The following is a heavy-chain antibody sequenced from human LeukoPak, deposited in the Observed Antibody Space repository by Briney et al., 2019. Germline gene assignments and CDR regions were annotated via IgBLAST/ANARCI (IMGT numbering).Heavy chain of an antibody. CDR3: ARARDGYNYGESDY. CDR2: IYYSGST. CDR1: GGSISSGGYY. Sequence: SETLSLTCTVSGGSISSGGYYWSWIRQHPGKGLEWIGYIYYSGSTYYNPSPKSRVTISVDTSKNQFSLKLSSVTAADTAVYYCARARDGYNYGESDYWGQGTLVTVSS. J-gene: IGHJ4*02. D-gene: IGHD5-24*01. V-gene: IGHV4-31*03.